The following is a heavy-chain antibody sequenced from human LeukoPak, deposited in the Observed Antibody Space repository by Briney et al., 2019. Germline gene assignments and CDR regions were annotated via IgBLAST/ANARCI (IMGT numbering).Heavy chain of an antibody. Sequence: NPSETLSLTCTVSGGSISSSSYYWGWIRQPPGKGLEWIGSIYYSGSTYYNPSLKSRVTISVDTSKNQFSLKLSSVTAADTAVYYCASLWQQVHAFDIWGQGTMVTVSS. CDR3: ASLWQQVHAFDI. CDR1: GGSISSSSYY. J-gene: IGHJ3*02. D-gene: IGHD6-13*01. V-gene: IGHV4-39*07. CDR2: IYYSGST.